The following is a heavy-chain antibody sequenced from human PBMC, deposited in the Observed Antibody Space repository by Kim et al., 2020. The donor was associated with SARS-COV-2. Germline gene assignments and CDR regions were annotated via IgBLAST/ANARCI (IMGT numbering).Heavy chain of an antibody. V-gene: IGHV3-23*03. Sequence: GGSLRLSCAASGFTFSSYAMSWVRQAPGKGLEWVSVIYSGGSSTYYADSVKGRFTISRDNSKNTLYLQMNSLRAEDTAVYYCAKDSGRYYGSGSYSGWGHWGQGTLVTVSS. J-gene: IGHJ4*02. CDR2: IYSGGSST. CDR3: AKDSGRYYGSGSYSGWGH. CDR1: GFTFSSYA. D-gene: IGHD3-10*01.